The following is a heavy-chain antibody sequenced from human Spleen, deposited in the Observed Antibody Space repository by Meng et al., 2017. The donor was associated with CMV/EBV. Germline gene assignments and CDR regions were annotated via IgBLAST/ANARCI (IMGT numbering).Heavy chain of an antibody. CDR3: ARDLRHYHYGMDV. CDR1: GFAFSSYA. Sequence: GESLKISCAVSGFAFSSYAMDWVRQAPGKGLEWVAVISYDGSNIYYADSVKGRFTISRDNAKNSLYLQINSLRVEDTAVYYCARDLRHYHYGMDVWGQGTTVTVSS. D-gene: IGHD6-6*01. J-gene: IGHJ6*02. V-gene: IGHV3-30-3*01. CDR2: ISYDGSNI.